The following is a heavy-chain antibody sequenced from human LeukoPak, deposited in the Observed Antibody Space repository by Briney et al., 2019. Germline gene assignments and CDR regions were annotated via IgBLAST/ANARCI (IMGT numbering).Heavy chain of an antibody. CDR1: GFTFSSYW. CDR3: ARGVDY. V-gene: IGHV3-74*01. CDR2: INTDESTT. Sequence: EGSLRLSCAASGFTFSSYWMHWVRRAPGKGLVWVSRINTDESTTSYADSVKGRFTISRDNAKNTLYLQMNSLRAEDTAVYYCARGVDYWGQGTLVAVSS. J-gene: IGHJ4*02.